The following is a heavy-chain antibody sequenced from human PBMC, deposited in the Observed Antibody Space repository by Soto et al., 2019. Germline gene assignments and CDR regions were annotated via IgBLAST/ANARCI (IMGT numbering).Heavy chain of an antibody. CDR3: ARAELTMFGVVIQDNWFDP. CDR2: INPSGGST. CDR1: GYTSTSYY. Sequence: GASVKVSCKASGYTSTSYYMHWVRQAPGQGLEWMGIINPSGGSTSYAQKLQGRGTMTTDTSTSTAYMELRGLRSDDTAVYYCARAELTMFGVVIQDNWFDPWGQGTLVTVSS. D-gene: IGHD3-3*01. V-gene: IGHV1-46*01. J-gene: IGHJ5*02.